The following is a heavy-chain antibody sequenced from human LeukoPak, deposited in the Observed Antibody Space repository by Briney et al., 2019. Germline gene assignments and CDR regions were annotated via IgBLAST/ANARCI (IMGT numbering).Heavy chain of an antibody. V-gene: IGHV1-18*01. D-gene: IGHD3-22*01. J-gene: IGHJ4*02. Sequence: GASVKVSCKASGYTFPNYGISWVRQAPGQGLEWMGWISAYNGNTNYAQKVQGRVTMTTDTSTSTAYMELRSLRSDDTAVYYCARDSSNGYYYDSSGYSDYWGQGTLVTVSS. CDR2: ISAYNGNT. CDR1: GYTFPNYG. CDR3: ARDSSNGYYYDSSGYSDY.